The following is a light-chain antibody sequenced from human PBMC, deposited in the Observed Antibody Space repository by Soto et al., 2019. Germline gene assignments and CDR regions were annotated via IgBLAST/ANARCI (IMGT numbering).Light chain of an antibody. V-gene: IGKV3-11*01. CDR1: QSVSSY. J-gene: IGKJ2*01. Sequence: EIVLSLSPATLSLYQGERATLSCRASQSVSSYLAWYQQKPGQAPRLLISDASNRATGIPARFSGSGSGTEFTLTISSLQSEDFAVYYCQHYDSLPYTFGHGTKVDIK. CDR3: QHYDSLPYT. CDR2: DAS.